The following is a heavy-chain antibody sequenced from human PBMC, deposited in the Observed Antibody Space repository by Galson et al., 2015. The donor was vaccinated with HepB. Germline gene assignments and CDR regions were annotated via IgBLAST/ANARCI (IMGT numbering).Heavy chain of an antibody. CDR1: GFTFSNYW. V-gene: IGHV3-7*01. CDR3: AGSRAFDI. D-gene: IGHD6-19*01. CDR2: IKKDEREK. Sequence: SLRLSCAVSGFTFSNYWMSWVRQAPGKGLEWVANIKKDEREKYYVDSVKGRFTISRDNSKNTLYLQMNSLRAEDTAVYYCAGSRAFDIWGQGTMVTVSS. J-gene: IGHJ3*02.